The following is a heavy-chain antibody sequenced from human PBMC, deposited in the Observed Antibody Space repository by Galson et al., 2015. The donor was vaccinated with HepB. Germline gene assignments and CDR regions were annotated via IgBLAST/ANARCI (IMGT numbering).Heavy chain of an antibody. CDR2: VSGSGGST. CDR3: AKNNAEWELFDYYGVDV. J-gene: IGHJ6*02. D-gene: IGHD1-26*01. CDR1: GFTFSSYA. Sequence: SLRLSCAASGFTFSSYAMSWVRQAPGKGLEWVSAVSGSGGSTYYADSVRGRFTISRDNSKNTLYLQMNSLRAEDTAVYYCAKNNAEWELFDYYGVDVWGQGTTVTVSS. V-gene: IGHV3-23*01.